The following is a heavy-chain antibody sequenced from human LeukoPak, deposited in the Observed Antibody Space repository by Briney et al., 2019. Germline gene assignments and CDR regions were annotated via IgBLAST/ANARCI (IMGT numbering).Heavy chain of an antibody. J-gene: IGHJ4*02. V-gene: IGHV1-24*01. CDR1: GYTLTELS. D-gene: IGHD3-10*01. CDR3: AREVYYGSGSSNFDY. Sequence: ASVKVSCKVSGYTLTELSMHWVRQAPGKGLEWMGGFDPEDGETIYAQKFQGRVTMTEDTSTDTAYMELSGLRSEDTAVYYCAREVYYGSGSSNFDYWGQGTLVTVSS. CDR2: FDPEDGET.